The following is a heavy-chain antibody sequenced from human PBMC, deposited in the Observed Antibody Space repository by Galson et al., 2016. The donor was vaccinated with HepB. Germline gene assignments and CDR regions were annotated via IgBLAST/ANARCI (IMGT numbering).Heavy chain of an antibody. J-gene: IGHJ5*02. V-gene: IGHV2-70*11. CDR2: IDWDDDK. CDR1: GFSLSTSGMC. D-gene: IGHD5-18*01. CDR3: ARGYNSGNGFDCFDP. Sequence: PALVKPTQTLILTCTFSGFSLSTSGMCVSWIRQPPGKALEWLARIDWDDDKYYSTSLKTRLTISKDTSKNQVVLTMTNMDPVDTATYYCARGYNSGNGFDCFDPWGQGTLVTVSS.